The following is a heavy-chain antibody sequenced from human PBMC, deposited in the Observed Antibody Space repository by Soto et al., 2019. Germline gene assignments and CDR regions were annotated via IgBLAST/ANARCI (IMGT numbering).Heavy chain of an antibody. J-gene: IGHJ6*02. V-gene: IGHV3-30*18. Sequence: GGSLRLSCAASGFTFSSYGMHWVRQAPGKGLEWVAVISYDGSNKYYADSVKGRFTISRDNSKNTLYLQMNSLRAEDTAVYYCAKDLGFRVYDFWSGSYYGMDVWGQGTTVTVSS. CDR3: AKDLGFRVYDFWSGSYYGMDV. CDR2: ISYDGSNK. CDR1: GFTFSSYG. D-gene: IGHD3-3*01.